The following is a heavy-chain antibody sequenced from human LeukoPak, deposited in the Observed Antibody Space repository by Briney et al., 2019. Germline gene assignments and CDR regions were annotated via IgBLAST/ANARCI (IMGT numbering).Heavy chain of an antibody. D-gene: IGHD3-22*01. CDR1: GGTFSSYA. CDR3: ARDSSGYYEYYWYFDL. J-gene: IGHJ2*01. Sequence: SVKVSCKASGGTFSSYAISWVRQAPGQGLEWMGRIIPIFGTANYAQKFQGRVTVTTDESTSTAYMELSSLRSEDTAVYYCARDSSGYYEYYWYFDLWGRGTLVTVSS. V-gene: IGHV1-69*05. CDR2: IIPIFGTA.